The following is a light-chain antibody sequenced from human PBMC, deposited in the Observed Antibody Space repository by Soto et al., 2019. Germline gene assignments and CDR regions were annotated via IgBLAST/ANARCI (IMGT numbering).Light chain of an antibody. J-gene: IGKJ4*01. CDR1: QTISTY. Sequence: QLTQSPSSLSASVGAGVTITCRSSQTISTYLHWYQQKPGKAPNLLIYDASTLQSGVPSRFSGSGSGTDFTLTISSLQPEDFGTYYCQQTYSNFVSFGGGTKVDIK. V-gene: IGKV1-39*01. CDR3: QQTYSNFVS. CDR2: DAS.